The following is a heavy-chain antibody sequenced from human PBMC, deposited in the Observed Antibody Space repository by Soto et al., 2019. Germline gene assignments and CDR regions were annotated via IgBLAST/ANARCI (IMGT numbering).Heavy chain of an antibody. CDR1: GFTFSSYG. CDR2: IWYDGSNK. Sequence: GGSLRLSCAASGFTFSSYGMHWVRQAPGKGLEWVAVIWYDGSNKYYADSVKGRFTISRDNSKNTLYLQMNSLRAEDTAVYYCARKMRVIPAPDAFDIWGQGTMVTVSS. J-gene: IGHJ3*02. D-gene: IGHD3-16*02. CDR3: ARKMRVIPAPDAFDI. V-gene: IGHV3-33*01.